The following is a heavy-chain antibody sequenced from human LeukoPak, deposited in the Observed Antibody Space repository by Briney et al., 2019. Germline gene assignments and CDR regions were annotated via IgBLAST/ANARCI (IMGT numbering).Heavy chain of an antibody. CDR2: INHSGST. V-gene: IGHV4-4*02. D-gene: IGHD4-17*01. J-gene: IGHJ4*02. CDR3: ARGAAYGDYPLDY. CDR1: GGSISSSNW. Sequence: PSETLSLTCAVSGGSISSSNWWSWVRQPPGKGLEWIGEINHSGSTNYNPSLKSRVTILLDKSKNQYSLKLNSATAADTAVYYCARGAAYGDYPLDYWGQGTLVTVSS.